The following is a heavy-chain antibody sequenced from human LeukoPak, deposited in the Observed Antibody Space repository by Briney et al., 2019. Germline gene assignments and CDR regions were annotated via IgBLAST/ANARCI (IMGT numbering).Heavy chain of an antibody. Sequence: GGSLRLSCATSGFTFSNYGMHWVRQAPGKGLEWVAIIYYDGSKKNYADSVRGRFTISRDNSKNTLYLQMNSLRREDTAVYYCARRGGTSGWGAFDIWGQGTMVTVSS. CDR3: ARRGGTSGWGAFDI. V-gene: IGHV3-33*01. CDR1: GFTFSNYG. D-gene: IGHD2-2*01. CDR2: IYYDGSKK. J-gene: IGHJ3*02.